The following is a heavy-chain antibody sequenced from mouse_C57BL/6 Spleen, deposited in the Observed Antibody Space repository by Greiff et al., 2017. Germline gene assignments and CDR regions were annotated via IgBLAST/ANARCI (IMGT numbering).Heavy chain of an antibody. CDR3: ARNYGSSWWYFDV. D-gene: IGHD1-1*01. Sequence: EVNVVESGGDLVKPGGSLKLSCAASGFTFSSYGMSWVRPTPDKRLEWVATISSGGSYTYYPDSVNGRFTISRDNAKNTLYLQMSSLKAEDTARYYWARNYGSSWWYFDVWGTGTTVTVSS. CDR2: ISSGGSYT. V-gene: IGHV5-6*01. CDR1: GFTFSSYG. J-gene: IGHJ1*03.